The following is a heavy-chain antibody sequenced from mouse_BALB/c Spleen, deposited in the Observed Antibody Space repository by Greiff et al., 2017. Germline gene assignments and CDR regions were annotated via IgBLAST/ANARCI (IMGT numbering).Heavy chain of an antibody. J-gene: IGHJ2*01. CDR2: IYPGDGDT. D-gene: IGHD4-1*01. CDR1: GYTFTSYW. V-gene: IGHV1-87*01. CDR3: ARSEGGNWDYLDY. Sequence: VQLQQSGAELARPGASVKLSCKASGYTFTSYWMQWVKQRPGQGLEWIGAIYPGDGDTRYTQKFKGKATLTADKSSSTAYMQLSSLASEDSAVYYCARSEGGNWDYLDYWGQGTTLTVSS.